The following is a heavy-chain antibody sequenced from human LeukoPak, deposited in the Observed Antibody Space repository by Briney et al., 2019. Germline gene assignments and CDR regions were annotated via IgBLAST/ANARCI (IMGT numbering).Heavy chain of an antibody. Sequence: PGGSLRLSCSASRFTFSSYWMSWVRQAPGKGLEWVANINLDGSEKYYVDSVKGRFTISRDNAKNSLYLQMNSLKVEDTAVYYCARDSMHLQWEGYWGQGTLVTVSS. J-gene: IGHJ4*02. D-gene: IGHD1-26*01. CDR1: RFTFSSYW. CDR3: ARDSMHLQWEGY. V-gene: IGHV3-7*01. CDR2: INLDGSEK.